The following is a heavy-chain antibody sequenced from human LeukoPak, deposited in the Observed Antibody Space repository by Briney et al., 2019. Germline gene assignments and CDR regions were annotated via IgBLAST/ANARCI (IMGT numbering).Heavy chain of an antibody. D-gene: IGHD2-15*01. CDR3: ARDRLGYCSGGSCFFDY. V-gene: IGHV3-48*01. J-gene: IGHJ4*02. Sequence: GGSLRLSCAASGFTFSSYSMNWVRQAPGKGLEWVSYISSSSSTIYYADSVKGRFTNSRDNAKNSLYLQMNSLRAEDTAVYYCARDRLGYCSGGSCFFDYWGQGTLVTVSS. CDR2: ISSSSSTI. CDR1: GFTFSSYS.